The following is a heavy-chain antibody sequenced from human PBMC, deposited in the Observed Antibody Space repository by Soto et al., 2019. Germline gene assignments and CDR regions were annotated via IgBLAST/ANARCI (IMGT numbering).Heavy chain of an antibody. CDR3: ARDRSPSSAYWWLDY. D-gene: IGHD3-22*01. CDR1: GYTFTSTW. CDR2: INPYGGAA. J-gene: IGHJ5*01. Sequence: SVKVSCKASGYTFTSTWMHWVRQAPGQGLEWMGIINPYGGAATYAEKFQGRVTMTRDTSTATDYMELSSLRSEDTAMYYCARDRSPSSAYWWLDYWGHGTQVTVSS. V-gene: IGHV1-46*01.